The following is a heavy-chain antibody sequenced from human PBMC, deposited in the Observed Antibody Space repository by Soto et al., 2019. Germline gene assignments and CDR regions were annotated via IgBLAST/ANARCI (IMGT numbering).Heavy chain of an antibody. Sequence: ASVKVSCKASGYTFTSYGISWVRQAPGQGLEWMGWISAYNGNTNYAQKLQGRVTMTTDTSTSTAYMELRSLRSDDTAVYYCARALPGNWNYYNWFDPWGQGTLVTVSS. J-gene: IGHJ5*02. D-gene: IGHD1-7*01. CDR3: ARALPGNWNYYNWFDP. CDR2: ISAYNGNT. CDR1: GYTFTSYG. V-gene: IGHV1-18*01.